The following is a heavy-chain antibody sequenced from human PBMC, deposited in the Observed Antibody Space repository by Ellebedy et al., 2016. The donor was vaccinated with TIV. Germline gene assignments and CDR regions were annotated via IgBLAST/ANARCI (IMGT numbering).Heavy chain of an antibody. CDR3: ARGWVATRGSQRDRFFDY. V-gene: IGHV4-34*01. Sequence: MPSETLSLTCAVDGGSFSDYYWSWIRQSPGKGLEWIGEINHSGITNYNPSVESRVTISIDTSKNQFSLKLSSVTAADTAVYYCARGWVATRGSQRDRFFDYWGQGSLVTVTS. J-gene: IGHJ4*02. CDR1: GGSFSDYY. CDR2: INHSGIT. D-gene: IGHD2-15*01.